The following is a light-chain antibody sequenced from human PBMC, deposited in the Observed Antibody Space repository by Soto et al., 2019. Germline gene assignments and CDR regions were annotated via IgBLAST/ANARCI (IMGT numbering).Light chain of an antibody. Sequence: EIVMTQSPATLSVSPGERATLSCRASQTVSSNLAWYQQKPGQAPRLLIYGASTRATDIPAKFGGSGSGTEFTLTISSLQSEDFAVFYCQQYHIWPLTFGGGTKVEIK. V-gene: IGKV3-15*01. CDR2: GAS. J-gene: IGKJ4*01. CDR3: QQYHIWPLT. CDR1: QTVSSN.